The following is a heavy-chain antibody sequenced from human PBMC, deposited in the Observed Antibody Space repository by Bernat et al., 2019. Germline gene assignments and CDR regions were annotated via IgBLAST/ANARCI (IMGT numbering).Heavy chain of an antibody. CDR1: GYSISSGYY. CDR3: ARGGGVSIMITQFDL. Sequence: QVQLQESGPGLVKPSETLSLTCAVSGYSISSGYYWGWIRQPPGKGLEWIGSIYHSGSNYYNPSLKSGVTISVDTSKNQFALKLSSVTAADTAVYYCARGGGVSIMITQFDLWGRGTLVTVSS. D-gene: IGHD3-16*01. J-gene: IGHJ2*01. V-gene: IGHV4-38-2*01. CDR2: IYHSGSN.